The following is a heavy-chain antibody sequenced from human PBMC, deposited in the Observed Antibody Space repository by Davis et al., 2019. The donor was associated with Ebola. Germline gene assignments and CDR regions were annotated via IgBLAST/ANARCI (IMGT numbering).Heavy chain of an antibody. D-gene: IGHD6-13*01. J-gene: IGHJ5*02. Sequence: ASVKVSCKASGYTFTNYYMHWVRQAPGQGLEWMGMINPNDGRTIYAQKFQGRVTVTRNTSISTAYMELSSLRSEDTAVYYCARGKGSSWGYNWFDPWGQGTLVTVSS. CDR3: ARGKGSSWGYNWFDP. V-gene: IGHV1-46*01. CDR2: INPNDGRT. CDR1: GYTFTNYY.